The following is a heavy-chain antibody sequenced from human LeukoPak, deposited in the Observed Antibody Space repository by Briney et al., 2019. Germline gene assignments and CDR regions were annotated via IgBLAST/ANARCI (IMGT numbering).Heavy chain of an antibody. V-gene: IGHV3-74*01. CDR2: INTDGTTT. CDR1: GFTFSTYW. Sequence: GGSLRLSCAASGFTFSTYWMHWVRQAPGKGLVWVSRINTDGTTTNYADSVKGRFTVSRDNAKNILYLQMNSLRAEDTAVYYCVRDGYCGTTSCAGPLWGQGTLVTVSS. J-gene: IGHJ4*02. CDR3: VRDGYCGTTSCAGPL. D-gene: IGHD2-2*03.